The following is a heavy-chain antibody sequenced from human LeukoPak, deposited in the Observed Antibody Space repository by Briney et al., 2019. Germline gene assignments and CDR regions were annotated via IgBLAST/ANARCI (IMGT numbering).Heavy chain of an antibody. V-gene: IGHV4-4*07. D-gene: IGHD1-1*01. CDR1: GGSMSTYY. J-gene: IGHJ6*03. CDR3: ASLPRYVWNDGSQKNAFYYYFMDV. CDR2: FYTGGTT. Sequence: SETLSLTCTVSGGSMSTYYWTWIRQPAGKGLEWIGRFYTGGTTIYNPSLKSRVTMSVDTSKNQFSLKLTSVTAADTAVYYCASLPRYVWNDGSQKNAFYYYFMDVWGKGTTVTVSS.